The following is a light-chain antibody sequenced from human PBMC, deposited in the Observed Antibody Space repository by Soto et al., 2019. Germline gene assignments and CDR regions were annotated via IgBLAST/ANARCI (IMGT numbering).Light chain of an antibody. CDR2: DAS. J-gene: IGKJ1*01. CDR1: QRMNGW. Sequence: DIQMTQSPSTLSASVGDRVTITCRDSQRMNGWLAWYQQTPGKAPKILIFDASSSESGVPSRFSGSGSGTEFTLTISSLHPDDFATYYCQQYDSDSTFGQGTKVDIK. V-gene: IGKV1-5*01. CDR3: QQYDSDST.